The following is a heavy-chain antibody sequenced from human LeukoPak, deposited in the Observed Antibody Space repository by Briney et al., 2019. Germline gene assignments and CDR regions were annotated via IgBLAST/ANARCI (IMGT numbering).Heavy chain of an antibody. V-gene: IGHV3-48*01. Sequence: GGSLRLSCAASGFTFSSYSMNWVRQTPGKGLEWVSYISSSSSTIYYADSVKGRFTISRDNAKNSLYLQMNSLRAEDTAVYYCASYYGSGSYYNVVDYWGQGTLVTVSS. J-gene: IGHJ4*02. CDR1: GFTFSSYS. CDR2: ISSSSSTI. D-gene: IGHD3-10*01. CDR3: ASYYGSGSYYNVVDY.